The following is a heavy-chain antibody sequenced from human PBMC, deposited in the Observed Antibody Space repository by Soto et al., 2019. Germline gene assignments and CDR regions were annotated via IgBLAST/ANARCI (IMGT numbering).Heavy chain of an antibody. CDR1: GYSFTSYW. J-gene: IGHJ6*02. V-gene: IGHV5-51*01. D-gene: IGHD3-22*01. CDR2: IYPGDSDT. CDR3: ARTPYYDSSGYYYYYGMDV. Sequence: GESLKISCKGSGYSFTSYWIGWVRQMPGKGLEWMGIIYPGDSDTRYSPSFQGQVTISADKSISTAYLQWSSLKASDTAMYYCARTPYYDSSGYYYYYGMDVWGQGTTVTVSS.